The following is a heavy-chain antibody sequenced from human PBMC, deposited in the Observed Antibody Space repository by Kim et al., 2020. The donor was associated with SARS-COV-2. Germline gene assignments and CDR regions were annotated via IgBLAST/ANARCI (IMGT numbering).Heavy chain of an antibody. J-gene: IGHJ6*02. Sequence: ASVKVSCKASGYTFTSYGISWVRQAPGQGLEWMGWISAYNGNTNYAQKLQGRVTMTTDTSTSTAYMELRSLRSDDTAVYYCARDVCFALDPTIDSKDDYYYYYGMDVWGQGTTVTVSS. CDR3: ARDVCFALDPTIDSKDDYYYYYGMDV. D-gene: IGHD5-12*01. V-gene: IGHV1-18*04. CDR1: GYTFTSYG. CDR2: ISAYNGNT.